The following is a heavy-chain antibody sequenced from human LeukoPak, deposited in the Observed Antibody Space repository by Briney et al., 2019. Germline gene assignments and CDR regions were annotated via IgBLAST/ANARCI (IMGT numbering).Heavy chain of an antibody. D-gene: IGHD3-16*01. CDR3: ARDAGDLNDAFDI. CDR2: ISCSSRYI. J-gene: IGHJ3*02. V-gene: IGHV3-21*01. Sequence: GGSLRLSCAASGFTFSSYSMNWVRQVPGKGLEWVSFISCSSRYIYYADSVRGRFTISRDNAKNSLYLQMNSLRPEDTAVYFCARDAGDLNDAFDIWGQGTMVSVSS. CDR1: GFTFSSYS.